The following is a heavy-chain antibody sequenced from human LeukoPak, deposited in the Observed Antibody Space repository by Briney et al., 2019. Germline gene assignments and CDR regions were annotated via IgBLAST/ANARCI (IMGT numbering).Heavy chain of an antibody. Sequence: SVKDSCKASGGTFSSYAISWVRQAPGQGREWMGRIIPILGIANYAQKFQGRVTITADKSTSTAYMELSSLRSEDTAVYYCASTGYVEMATINYWGQGTLVTVSS. J-gene: IGHJ4*02. CDR1: GGTFSSYA. CDR3: ASTGYVEMATINY. CDR2: IIPILGIA. V-gene: IGHV1-69*04. D-gene: IGHD5-24*01.